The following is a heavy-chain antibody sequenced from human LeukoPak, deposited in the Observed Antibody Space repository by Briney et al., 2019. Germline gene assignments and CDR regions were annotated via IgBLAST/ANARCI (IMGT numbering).Heavy chain of an antibody. V-gene: IGHV3-30*03. CDR1: GFTVSSYW. CDR3: ARVKWYYDFWSGFDY. D-gene: IGHD3-3*01. J-gene: IGHJ4*02. Sequence: GGSLRLSCAASGFTVSSYWMSWVRQAAGKGLGWVAVISYDGSNKYYADSVQGRLTISRDNSKTTLYLQMNSLRAEDTAVYYCARVKWYYDFWSGFDYWGQGTLVTVSS. CDR2: ISYDGSNK.